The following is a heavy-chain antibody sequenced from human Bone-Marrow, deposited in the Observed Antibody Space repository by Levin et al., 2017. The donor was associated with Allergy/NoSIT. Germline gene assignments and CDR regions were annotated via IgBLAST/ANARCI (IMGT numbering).Heavy chain of an antibody. V-gene: IGHV3-9*01. CDR2: MSWNGGTI. CDR1: GFIFRDYG. J-gene: IGHJ4*02. D-gene: IGHD6-6*01. Sequence: QAGGSLRLSCAASGFIFRDYGMHWVRQAPGKGLEWVSGMSWNGGTIGYADSVRGRFTISRDNAKKFLYLQMNSLRAEDTALYFCTKASGDGYSSSAGDYWGQGTLVTVSS. CDR3: TKASGDGYSSSAGDY.